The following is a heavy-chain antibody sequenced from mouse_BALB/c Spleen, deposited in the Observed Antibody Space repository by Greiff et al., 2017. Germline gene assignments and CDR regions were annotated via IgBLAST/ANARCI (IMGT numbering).Heavy chain of an antibody. CDR2: INPSTGYT. V-gene: IGHV1-7*01. CDR1: GYTFTSYW. J-gene: IGHJ3*01. D-gene: IGHD1-1*01. Sequence: QVQLQQSGAELAKPGASVKMSCKASGYTFTSYWMHWVKQRPGQGLEWIGYINPSTGYTEYNQKFKDKATLTADKSSSTAYMKLSSLTSEDSAVYYCARDGSSPAWFAYWGQGTLVTVSA. CDR3: ARDGSSPAWFAY.